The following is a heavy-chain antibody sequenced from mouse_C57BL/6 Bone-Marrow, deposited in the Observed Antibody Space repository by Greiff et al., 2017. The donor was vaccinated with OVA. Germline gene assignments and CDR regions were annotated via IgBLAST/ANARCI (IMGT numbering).Heavy chain of an antibody. CDR3: AIGNYYDPSFDY. CDR2: IHPSDSDT. J-gene: IGHJ2*01. D-gene: IGHD2-4*01. CDR1: GYTFTSYW. Sequence: QVQLQQSGAELVKPGASVKVSCKASGYTFTSYWMHWVKQRPGQGLEWIGRIHPSDSDTNYNQKFKGKATLTVDKSSSTAYMQLSSLTSEDSAVYYCAIGNYYDPSFDYWGQGTTRTVSS. V-gene: IGHV1-74*01.